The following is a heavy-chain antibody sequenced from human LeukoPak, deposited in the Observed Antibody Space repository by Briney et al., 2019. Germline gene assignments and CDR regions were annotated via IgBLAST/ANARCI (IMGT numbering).Heavy chain of an antibody. Sequence: ETLSLTCTVSGGSISSYYWSWVRQAPGKGLEWVSAISGSGGSTYYADSVKGRFTISRDNSKNTLYLQMNNLRAEDTAVYYCAKSPGDYGTWGQGTLVTVSS. CDR2: ISGSGGST. CDR1: GGSISSYY. V-gene: IGHV3-23*01. CDR3: AKSPGDYGT. J-gene: IGHJ5*02. D-gene: IGHD4-17*01.